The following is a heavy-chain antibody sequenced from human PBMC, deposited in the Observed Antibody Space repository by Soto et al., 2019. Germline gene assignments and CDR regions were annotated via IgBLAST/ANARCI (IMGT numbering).Heavy chain of an antibody. CDR2: IYPGDSDT. CDR3: ARQKGFGPDYYYYMDV. D-gene: IGHD3-3*01. CDR1: GYSFTSYW. J-gene: IGHJ6*03. V-gene: IGHV5-51*01. Sequence: GESLKISCKGSGYSFTSYWIGWVRQMPGKGLEWMGIIYPGDSDTRYSPSFQGQVTISADKSISTAYLQWSSLKASDTAMYYCARQKGFGPDYYYYMDVWGKGTTVTVSS.